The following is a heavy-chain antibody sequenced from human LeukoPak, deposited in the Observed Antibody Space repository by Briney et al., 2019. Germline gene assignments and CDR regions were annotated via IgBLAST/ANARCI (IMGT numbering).Heavy chain of an antibody. CDR2: IGTAGDT. CDR1: GFTFSSYD. J-gene: IGHJ3*02. Sequence: GGSLTLSCAASGFTFSSYDRHWVRQPTGKGLEWVSAIGTAGDTYYPGSVKGRFTISRENAKNSLYLQMNSLSAGDTAVYYCARGGGAVAGTRFVAFDIWGQGTMVTVSS. V-gene: IGHV3-13*01. CDR3: ARGGGAVAGTRFVAFDI. D-gene: IGHD6-19*01.